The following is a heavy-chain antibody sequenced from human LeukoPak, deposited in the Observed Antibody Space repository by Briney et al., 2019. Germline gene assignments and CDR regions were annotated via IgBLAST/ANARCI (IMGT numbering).Heavy chain of an antibody. CDR2: ISASGGGT. CDR1: GFMFHGYA. Sequence: PGGSLRLFCAASGFMFHGYAMTWVRQAPGKGLEWVPAISASGGGTYYADSVKGRFTISRDNSKNTVYLHMNSPRAEDTAVYYCAKFEGLCGTATTCYHFDCWGPGTLVTVSS. J-gene: IGHJ4*02. CDR3: AKFEGLCGTATTCYHFDC. V-gene: IGHV3-23*01. D-gene: IGHD2-21*01.